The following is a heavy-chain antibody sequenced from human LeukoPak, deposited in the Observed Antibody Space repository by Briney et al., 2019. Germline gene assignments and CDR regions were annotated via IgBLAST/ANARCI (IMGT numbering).Heavy chain of an antibody. V-gene: IGHV1-2*04. Sequence: GASVKVSCKASGYTFTGYYMHWVRQAPGQGLEWMGWINPNSGGTNYAQKFQGWVTMTRDTSISTAYMELSRLRSDDTAVYYCAPKKRGYSYGNFDYWGQGTLVTVSS. CDR2: INPNSGGT. J-gene: IGHJ4*02. CDR1: GYTFTGYY. CDR3: APKKRGYSYGNFDY. D-gene: IGHD5-18*01.